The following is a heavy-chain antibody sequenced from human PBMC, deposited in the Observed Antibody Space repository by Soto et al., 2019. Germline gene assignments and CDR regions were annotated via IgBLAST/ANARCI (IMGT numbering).Heavy chain of an antibody. CDR2: ISVYNGNT. J-gene: IGHJ4*02. Sequence: QVQLVQSGAEVKKPGASVKVSCKASGYIFSSYGISWVRQAPGQGLEWMGWISVYNGNTNYAQKLQGRVTMTTDVSTSTAYMELRSLRSYDTAVYYCAGDSDDGDGSLPLDYWGQGTLVTVSS. CDR3: AGDSDDGDGSLPLDY. D-gene: IGHD2-15*01. V-gene: IGHV1-18*01. CDR1: GYIFSSYG.